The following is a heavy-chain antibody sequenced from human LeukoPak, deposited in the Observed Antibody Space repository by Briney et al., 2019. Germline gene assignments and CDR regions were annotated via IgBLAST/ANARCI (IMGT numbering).Heavy chain of an antibody. D-gene: IGHD6-19*01. CDR3: AKEGIAVAGTAYYYYYYMDV. V-gene: IGHV3-23*01. CDR2: ISGSGGST. Sequence: PGGPLRLSCAASGFTFDDYGMTWVRQAPGKGLEWVSAISGSGGSTYYADSVKGRFTISRDNSKNTLYLQMNNLRAEDTALYYCAKEGIAVAGTAYYYYYYMDVWGKGTTVTVSS. CDR1: GFTFDDYG. J-gene: IGHJ6*03.